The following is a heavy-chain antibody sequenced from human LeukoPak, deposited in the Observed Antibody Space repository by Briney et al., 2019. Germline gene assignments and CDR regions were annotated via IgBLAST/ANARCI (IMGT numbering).Heavy chain of an antibody. J-gene: IGHJ4*02. D-gene: IGHD3-10*01. Sequence: GRSLRLSCAASGFTFSNAWMSWVRQAPGEGLEWVGGIKSKTDGGTTDYAAPVKGRFTISRDDSKNTLYLQMNSLKADDTGVYYCTVVNYGSGSYPLGYWGQGTLVTVSS. CDR2: IKSKTDGGTT. CDR1: GFTFSNAW. V-gene: IGHV3-15*01. CDR3: TVVNYGSGSYPLGY.